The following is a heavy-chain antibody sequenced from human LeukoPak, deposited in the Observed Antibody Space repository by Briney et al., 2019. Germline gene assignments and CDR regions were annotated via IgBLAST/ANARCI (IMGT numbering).Heavy chain of an antibody. J-gene: IGHJ4*02. CDR3: GRDFYDSSGYYYDY. CDR1: GGSFSGYY. V-gene: IGHV4-34*01. CDR2: INHSGST. D-gene: IGHD3-22*01. Sequence: SETLSLTCAVYGGSFSGYYWSWIRQPSGKGLEWIGEINHSGSTNYNPSLKSRVTISVDTSKNQFSLKLSSVTAADTAVYYCGRDFYDSSGYYYDYWGQGTLVTVSS.